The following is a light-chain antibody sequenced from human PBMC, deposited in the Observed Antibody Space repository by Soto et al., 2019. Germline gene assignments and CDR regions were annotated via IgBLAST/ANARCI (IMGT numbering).Light chain of an antibody. CDR1: SSDVGGYNY. CDR2: DVS. J-gene: IGLJ1*01. Sequence: QSALTQPASVSGSTGQSITISCTGTSSDVGGYNYVSWYQQRPGKAPKLMIYDVSNRPSGVSNRFSGSKSDNTASLTISGLQAEDEADYYCSSYTSSSTPYFFGTGTKVTVL. V-gene: IGLV2-14*01. CDR3: SSYTSSSTPYF.